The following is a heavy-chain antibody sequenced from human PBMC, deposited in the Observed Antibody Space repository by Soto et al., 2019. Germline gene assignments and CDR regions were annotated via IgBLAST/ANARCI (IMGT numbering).Heavy chain of an antibody. J-gene: IGHJ5*02. D-gene: IGHD6-6*01. CDR2: ISSSSSYI. CDR3: ARNPETEYSSSSDLWFDP. V-gene: IGHV3-21*01. Sequence: PGGSLRLSCAASGFTFSSYSMNWVRQAPGKGLEWVSSISSSSSYIYYADSVKGRFTISRDNAKNSLYLQMNSLRAEDTAVYYCARNPETEYSSSSDLWFDPWGQGTLVTVSS. CDR1: GFTFSSYS.